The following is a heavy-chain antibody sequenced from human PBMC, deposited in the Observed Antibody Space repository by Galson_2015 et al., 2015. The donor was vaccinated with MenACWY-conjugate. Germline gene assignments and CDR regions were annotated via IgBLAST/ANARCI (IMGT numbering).Heavy chain of an antibody. J-gene: IGHJ4*02. V-gene: IGHV4-31*03. CDR1: GGSISSGGYY. Sequence: LSLTCTVSGGSISSGGYYWSWIRQHPGKGLEWIGYIYYSGSTYYNPSLKSRVTISVDTSKKQFSLKLSSVTAADTAVYYCAKEELAGEGFDSWGQGTLVTVSS. D-gene: IGHD1-26*01. CDR3: AKEELAGEGFDS. CDR2: IYYSGST.